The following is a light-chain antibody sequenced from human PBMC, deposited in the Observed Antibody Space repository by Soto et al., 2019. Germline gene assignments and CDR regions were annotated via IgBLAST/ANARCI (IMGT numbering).Light chain of an antibody. J-gene: IGKJ3*01. V-gene: IGKV3-15*01. CDR1: QSVSSN. CDR2: EAS. CDR3: QQLNIYPLT. Sequence: EIGMTQSPATLFVSPGERATVSCRASQSVSSNLAWYQQKPGQAPRLLIYEASTRAADIPVRFSGSGYGRQFTLTISSLQSDDFATYYCQQLNIYPLTFGPGTRVDIK.